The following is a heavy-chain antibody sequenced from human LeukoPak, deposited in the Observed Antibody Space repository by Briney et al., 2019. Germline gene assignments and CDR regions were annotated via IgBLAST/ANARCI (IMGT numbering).Heavy chain of an antibody. V-gene: IGHV3-11*04. CDR2: ISSSGSTI. J-gene: IGHJ4*02. Sequence: AGGPLRLSCAASGLTFSNAWMSWVRQAPGKGLEWVSYISSSGSTIYYADSVKGRFTISRDNAKNSLYLQMNSLRAEDTAVYYCARDRGGIAAAGIDYWGQGTLVTVSS. D-gene: IGHD6-13*01. CDR1: GLTFSNAW. CDR3: ARDRGGIAAAGIDY.